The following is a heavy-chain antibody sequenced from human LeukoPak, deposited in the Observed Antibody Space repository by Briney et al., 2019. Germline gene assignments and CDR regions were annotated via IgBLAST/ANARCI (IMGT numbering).Heavy chain of an antibody. J-gene: IGHJ6*03. CDR1: GFTFSSYA. V-gene: IGHV3-30-3*01. CDR2: ISYDGSNK. Sequence: GGSLRLSCAASGFTFSSYAMHWVRQAPGKGLEWVAVISYDGSNKYYADSVKGRFTISRDNSKNTLYPQMNSLRAEDTAVYYCARDGAVAGMGIEDYYYYYMDVWGKGTTVTVSS. D-gene: IGHD6-19*01. CDR3: ARDGAVAGMGIEDYYYYYMDV.